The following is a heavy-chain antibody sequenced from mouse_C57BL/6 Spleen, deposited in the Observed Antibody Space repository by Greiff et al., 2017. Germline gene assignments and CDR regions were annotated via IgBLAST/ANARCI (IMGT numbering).Heavy chain of an antibody. CDR1: GYTFTSYT. J-gene: IGHJ2*01. CDR2: INPSSGYT. V-gene: IGHV1-4*01. CDR3: ARLGDGYYAYFDY. Sequence: VQLQQSGAELARPGASVKMSCKASGYTFTSYTMHWVKQRPGQGLEWIGYINPSSGYTKYNQKFKDKATLTADKSSSTAYMQLSSLTSDDSAVYYCARLGDGYYAYFDYWGQGTTLTVSS. D-gene: IGHD2-3*01.